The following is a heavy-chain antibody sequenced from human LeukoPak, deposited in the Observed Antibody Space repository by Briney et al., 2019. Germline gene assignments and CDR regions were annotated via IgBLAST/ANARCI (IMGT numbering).Heavy chain of an antibody. CDR3: ARQGSSSWYDFDY. Sequence: PSETLSLTCTVSGGSISSSSYYWGWIRQPPGKGLEWIGSIYYTGGTYYNPSLKSRLTISVDTSKNQFSLKLTSVTAADTAVYYCARQGSSSWYDFDYWGQGTLVTVSS. D-gene: IGHD6-13*01. J-gene: IGHJ4*02. CDR1: GGSISSSSYY. CDR2: IYYTGGT. V-gene: IGHV4-39*07.